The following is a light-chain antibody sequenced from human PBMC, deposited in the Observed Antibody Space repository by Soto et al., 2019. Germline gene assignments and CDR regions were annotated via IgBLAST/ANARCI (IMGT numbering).Light chain of an antibody. CDR3: SSYTTTTRL. CDR2: EVS. Sequence: QSALTQPASGSGSPGQSITISCTGTSSDIGSNNYVSWFQQRPGKAPTLIIYEVSNRPSGVSNHFSGSKSGNTASLTISGLLPEDEAEYYCSSYTTTTRLFGGGTKLT. V-gene: IGLV2-14*01. J-gene: IGLJ3*02. CDR1: SSDIGSNNY.